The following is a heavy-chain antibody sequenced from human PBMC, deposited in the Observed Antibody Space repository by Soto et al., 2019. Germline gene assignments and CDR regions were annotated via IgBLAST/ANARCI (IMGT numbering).Heavy chain of an antibody. V-gene: IGHV3-7*01. CDR1: GFTFSSYW. J-gene: IGHJ3*02. D-gene: IGHD2-15*01. CDR3: ARGVAQPHRGPPDAFDI. CDR2: IKQDGSEK. Sequence: GGSLRLSCAASGFTFSSYWMSWVRQAPGKGLEWVANIKQDGSEKYYVDSVKGRFTISRDNAKNSLYLQMNSLRAEDTAVYYCARGVAQPHRGPPDAFDIWGQGTMVTVSS.